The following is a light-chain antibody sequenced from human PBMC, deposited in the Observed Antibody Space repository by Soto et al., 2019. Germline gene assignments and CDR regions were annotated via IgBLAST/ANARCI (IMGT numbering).Light chain of an antibody. Sequence: DIQLTQSPSTLSVSVGDRVTITCRASQTISSWLAWYQQKPGKAPKLLIYKASTLKSGVPSRFSGSGSGTEFTLTISSLQPDDFATYYCQQLNSYPITFGQGTRLEI. CDR3: QQLNSYPIT. CDR2: KAS. J-gene: IGKJ5*01. V-gene: IGKV1-5*03. CDR1: QTISSW.